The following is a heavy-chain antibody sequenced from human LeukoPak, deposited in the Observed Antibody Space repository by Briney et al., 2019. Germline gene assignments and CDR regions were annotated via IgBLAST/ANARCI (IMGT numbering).Heavy chain of an antibody. J-gene: IGHJ3*02. Sequence: PGGSLRLSCAASGFTFSAYSMNWVRRAPGKGLEWVSSISSSSSYIYYADSVKGRFTISRDNAKNSLYLQMNSLRAEDTAVFYCARDRDYYDSSGGMNAFDIWGQGTMVTVSS. CDR1: GFTFSAYS. D-gene: IGHD3-22*01. V-gene: IGHV3-21*01. CDR3: ARDRDYYDSSGGMNAFDI. CDR2: ISSSSSYI.